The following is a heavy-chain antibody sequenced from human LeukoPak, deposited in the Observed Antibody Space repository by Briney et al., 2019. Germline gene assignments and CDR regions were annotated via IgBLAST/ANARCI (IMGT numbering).Heavy chain of an antibody. CDR3: AKVDCGSTGCRRFDL. CDR1: GFTFSNYA. J-gene: IGHJ2*01. V-gene: IGHV3-23*01. D-gene: IGHD2-2*01. Sequence: PGGSLRLSCAASGFTFSNYAMNWVRQAPGKGLEWVSGITDSGANTYYADSVKGRFTISRDNSKSTLYLQMNTLRVDDTAVYYCAKVDCGSTGCRRFDLWGRGTLLTVSS. CDR2: ITDSGANT.